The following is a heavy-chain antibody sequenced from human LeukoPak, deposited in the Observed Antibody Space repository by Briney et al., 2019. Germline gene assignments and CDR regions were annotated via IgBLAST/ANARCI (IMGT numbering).Heavy chain of an antibody. J-gene: IGHJ4*02. D-gene: IGHD1-26*01. CDR1: GASISDYY. CDR3: ATQGSGSHKD. CDR2: IYYSGST. V-gene: IGHV4-59*08. Sequence: SETQSLTCTVSGASISDYYWSWVRQPPGKGLEWIGYIYYSGSTNYNPSLKSRVTISLDTSKNQFSLKVSSVTAADTAVYYCATQGSGSHKDWGQGTLVTVSS.